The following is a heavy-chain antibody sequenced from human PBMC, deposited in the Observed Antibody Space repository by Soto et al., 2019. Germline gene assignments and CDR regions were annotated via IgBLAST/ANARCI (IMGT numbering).Heavy chain of an antibody. CDR1: RYTFTNFY. J-gene: IGHJ6*02. Sequence: ASVKVSCKASRYTFTNFYIHWLRQAPGQGLEWMGLINPSGGSTTYPQKFQGRVTMTRDTSTSTVHMELITLRSEDTAVYYCARYQVGRPLDVWGPGTTVTVSS. D-gene: IGHD1-26*01. CDR2: INPSGGST. CDR3: ARYQVGRPLDV. V-gene: IGHV1-46*01.